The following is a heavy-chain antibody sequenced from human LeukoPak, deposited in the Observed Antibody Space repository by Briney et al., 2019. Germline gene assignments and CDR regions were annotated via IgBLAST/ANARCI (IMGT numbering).Heavy chain of an antibody. D-gene: IGHD6-19*01. V-gene: IGHV4-4*02. CDR2: IYHSGST. CDR3: ARQGDSGWYYFDY. J-gene: IGHJ4*02. Sequence: SGTLSLTCAVSGGSISSSNWWSWVRQPPGKGLEWIGEIYHSGSTNYNPSPKSRVTISVDKSKNQFSLKLTSVTAAGTAAYYCARQGDSGWYYFDYWDQGTLVTVSS. CDR1: GGSISSSNW.